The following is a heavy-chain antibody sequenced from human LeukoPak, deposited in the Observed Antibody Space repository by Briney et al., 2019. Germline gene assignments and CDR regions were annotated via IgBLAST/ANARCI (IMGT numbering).Heavy chain of an antibody. J-gene: IGHJ5*02. Sequence: GGSLRLSCAASGFTFSSYSMNWVRQAPGKGLEWVSYIRTSSDSIYYADSVKGRFTISRDNAKNSLYLQMNSLRAEDTAVYYCARGGLRYFDHWGQGTLVTVSS. V-gene: IGHV3-48*01. D-gene: IGHD3-16*01. CDR2: IRTSSDSI. CDR3: ARGGLRYFDH. CDR1: GFTFSSYS.